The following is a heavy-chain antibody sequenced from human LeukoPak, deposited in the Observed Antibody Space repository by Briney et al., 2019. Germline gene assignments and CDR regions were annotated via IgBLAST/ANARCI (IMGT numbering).Heavy chain of an antibody. J-gene: IGHJ2*01. CDR3: ARDGFHDRPVGFGEFDL. Sequence: PSETLSLTCAVYGGSFSGYYWSWIRQPPGKGLEWIGEINHSGSTNYNPSLKSRVTISVDTSKNQFSLKLSSVTAADTAVYYCARDGFHDRPVGFGEFDLWGRGTLVTVSS. D-gene: IGHD3-10*01. CDR2: INHSGST. V-gene: IGHV4-34*01. CDR1: GGSFSGYY.